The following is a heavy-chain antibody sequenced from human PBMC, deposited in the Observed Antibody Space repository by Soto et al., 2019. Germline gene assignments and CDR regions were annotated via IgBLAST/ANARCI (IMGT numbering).Heavy chain of an antibody. CDR3: ARPFGVAAAGPFDY. Sequence: QVQLQESGPGLVKPSQTLSLTCTVSGGSISSGGYYWSWIRQHPGKGLELIGYIYYSGSTYYNPSLQSRVTVSVDTSKNQSSLKLSSVTAADPAVYYCARPFGVAAAGPFDYWGQGTLVTVSS. CDR1: GGSISSGGYY. D-gene: IGHD6-13*01. J-gene: IGHJ4*02. V-gene: IGHV4-31*03. CDR2: IYYSGST.